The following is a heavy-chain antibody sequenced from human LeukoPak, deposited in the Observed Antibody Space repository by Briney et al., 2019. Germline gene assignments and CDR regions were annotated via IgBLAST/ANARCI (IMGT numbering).Heavy chain of an antibody. CDR2: ISYDGSNK. CDR3: ARGRLGYCSS. CDR1: GFTFSSYA. D-gene: IGHD2-2*01. V-gene: IGHV3-30*04. J-gene: IGHJ4*02. Sequence: GRSLRLSCAASGFTFSSYAMHWVRQAPGKGLEWVAVISYDGSNKYYADSVKGRFTISRDNSKNTLYLQMNSLRAEDTAVYYCARGRLGYCSSWGQGTLVTVSS.